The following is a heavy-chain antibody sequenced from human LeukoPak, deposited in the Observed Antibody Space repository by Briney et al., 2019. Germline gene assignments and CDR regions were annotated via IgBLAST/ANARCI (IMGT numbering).Heavy chain of an antibody. CDR1: GGSISSSNYY. CDR3: ARSPVTTWFDP. J-gene: IGHJ5*02. V-gene: IGHV4-61*01. Sequence: SETLSLICTVSGGSISSSNYYWSWIRQPPGKGLEWIGFISDSGSTNYNPSLKSRVTISLDTSKNQFSLRLSSVTAADTAVYYCARSPVTTWFDPWGQGTLVTVSS. CDR2: ISDSGST. D-gene: IGHD4-17*01.